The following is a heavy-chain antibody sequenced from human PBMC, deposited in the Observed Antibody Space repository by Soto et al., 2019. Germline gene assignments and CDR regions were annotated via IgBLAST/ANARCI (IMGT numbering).Heavy chain of an antibody. Sequence: PSETLSLTCTVSGDSISSGYHWAWIRQPPGMRLEWVASIFHTGTTYYNPSLTSRVTISVDTSKNQFSLKLSSVTAADTAVYYCARGGRIAARDGRDYGIDVWGQGTTVTVSS. CDR2: IFHTGTT. D-gene: IGHD6-6*01. CDR1: GDSISSGYH. CDR3: ARGGRIAARDGRDYGIDV. J-gene: IGHJ6*02. V-gene: IGHV4-38-2*02.